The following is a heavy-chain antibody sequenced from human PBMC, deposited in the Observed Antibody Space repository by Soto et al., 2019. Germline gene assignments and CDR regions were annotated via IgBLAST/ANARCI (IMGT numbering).Heavy chain of an antibody. CDR2: ISAYNGNT. Sequence: ASVKVSCKASGYTFTSYGISWVRKAPGQGLEWMGWISAYNGNTNYAQKLQGRVTMTTDTSTSTAYMELRSLRSDDTAVYYCARDEYYYGSGSYSPWGQGTLVTVSS. CDR3: ARDEYYYGSGSYSP. V-gene: IGHV1-18*01. D-gene: IGHD3-10*01. J-gene: IGHJ4*02. CDR1: GYTFTSYG.